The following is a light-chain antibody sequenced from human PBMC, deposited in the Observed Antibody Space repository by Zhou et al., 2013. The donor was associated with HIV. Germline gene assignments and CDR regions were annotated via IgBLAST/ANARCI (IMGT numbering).Light chain of an antibody. J-gene: IGKJ4*01. CDR3: QQYHTYPLT. V-gene: IGKV1-39*01. CDR2: GAS. CDR1: QSMSSY. Sequence: DIQMTQSPSSLSASVGDRVTITCRASQSMSSYLNWYQQKPGKAPKLLIYGASSLQSGVPSRFSGSGSGTDFTLTISSLQPDDFATYYCQQYHTYPLTFGGGTKVEIK.